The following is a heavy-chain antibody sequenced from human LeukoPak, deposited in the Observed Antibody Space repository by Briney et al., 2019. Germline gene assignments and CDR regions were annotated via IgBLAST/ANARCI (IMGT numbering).Heavy chain of an antibody. CDR3: ARDQLARGSPTLKEEYYFDY. Sequence: SETLSLTCTVPGGSLSSYYWCWIRQPAGKGLEWIGRIYTSGSTKYNPSPKSRVTMSVATSKNQFSLKLSSLPAADQAVYHCARDQLARGSPTLKEEYYFDYWGQGTLVTVSS. J-gene: IGHJ4*02. D-gene: IGHD1-1*01. CDR1: GGSLSSYY. CDR2: IYTSGST. V-gene: IGHV4-4*07.